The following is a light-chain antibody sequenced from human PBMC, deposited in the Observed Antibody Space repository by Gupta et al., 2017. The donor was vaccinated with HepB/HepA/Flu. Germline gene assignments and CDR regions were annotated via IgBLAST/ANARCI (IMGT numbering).Light chain of an antibody. V-gene: IGKV1-39*01. CDR1: QSISSY. CDR2: AAS. Sequence: DIQMTQSPSSLSASVGDRVTITCRASQSISSYLNWYQQKPGKAPKLLIYAASSLQRGGISRCSGSGDGTDVTLTISSRQPEDFATYYCQQMYSNPPLLTFGGGTKVEIK. J-gene: IGKJ4*01. CDR3: QQMYSNPPLLT.